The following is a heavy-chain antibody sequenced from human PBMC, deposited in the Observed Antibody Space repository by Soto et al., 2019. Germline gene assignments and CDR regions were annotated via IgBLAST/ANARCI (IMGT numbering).Heavy chain of an antibody. CDR2: ISYDGSNK. J-gene: IGHJ4*02. V-gene: IGHV3-30*18. CDR3: AKSPVVVAATVFDY. CDR1: GFTFSSYG. D-gene: IGHD2-15*01. Sequence: GGSLRLSCAASGFTFSSYGMHWVRQAPGKGLEWVAVISYDGSNKYYADSVKGRFTISRDNSKNTLHLQMNSLRAEDTAVYYCAKSPVVVAATVFDYWGQGTLVTVSS.